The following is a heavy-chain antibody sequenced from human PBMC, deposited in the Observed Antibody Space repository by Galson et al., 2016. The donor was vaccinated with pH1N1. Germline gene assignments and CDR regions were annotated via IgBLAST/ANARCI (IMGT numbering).Heavy chain of an antibody. D-gene: IGHD5/OR15-5a*01. CDR3: VKDANVGADYFFKDYIES. J-gene: IGHJ4*02. CDR1: GFTLSNYW. V-gene: IGHV3-7*03. Sequence: SLRLSCAGSGFTLSNYWMSWVRQAPGKGLEWVANINQDGSQTYFVDSVKGRFTSSRDNAKNSLYLQMHSLRAEDTALYYCVKDANVGADYFFKDYIESWGQGTLVTVSS. CDR2: INQDGSQT.